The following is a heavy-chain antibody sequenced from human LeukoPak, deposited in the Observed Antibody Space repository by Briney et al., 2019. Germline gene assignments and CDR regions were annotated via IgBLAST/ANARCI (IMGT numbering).Heavy chain of an antibody. D-gene: IGHD3-22*01. CDR1: GFTFSSYE. CDR2: ISSSGSTI. V-gene: IGHV3-48*03. J-gene: IGHJ4*02. Sequence: GGSLRLSCAASGFTFSSYEMNWVRQAPGKGLEWVSYISSSGSTIYYADSVKGRFTISRDNAKNSLYLQMNSLRAEDTAVYYCARALYDSSGYHSHFDYWGQGTLVTVSS. CDR3: ARALYDSSGYHSHFDY.